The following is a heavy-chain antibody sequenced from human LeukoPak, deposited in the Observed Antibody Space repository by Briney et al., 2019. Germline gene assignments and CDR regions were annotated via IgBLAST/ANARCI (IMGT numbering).Heavy chain of an antibody. CDR1: GYSFTSYW. Sequence: GESLKISCKGSGYSFTSYWIGWVRQMPGKGLEWMGIIYPGDSDTRYSPSFQGQVTISADKSISTAYLQWSSLKASDTAMYYCARRSDGYYYDSSDGMDVWGQGTTVTVSS. D-gene: IGHD3-22*01. CDR2: IYPGDSDT. CDR3: ARRSDGYYYDSSDGMDV. V-gene: IGHV5-51*01. J-gene: IGHJ6*02.